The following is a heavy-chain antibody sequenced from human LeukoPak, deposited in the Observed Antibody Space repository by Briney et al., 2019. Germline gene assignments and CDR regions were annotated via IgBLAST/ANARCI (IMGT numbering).Heavy chain of an antibody. CDR2: ISDRGSRT. J-gene: IGHJ4*02. D-gene: IGHD3-22*01. Sequence: GGSLRLSCAVSGITLSNYGMSWVRQAPGKRLEWVAGISDRGSRTNYADSVKGRFTISTDHPENTLYLEVNSLRAEDTAVYFCAKRGVVIRVILVGFHKEAYYFDSWGQGALVTVSS. V-gene: IGHV3-23*01. CDR3: AKRGVVIRVILVGFHKEAYYFDS. CDR1: GITLSNYG.